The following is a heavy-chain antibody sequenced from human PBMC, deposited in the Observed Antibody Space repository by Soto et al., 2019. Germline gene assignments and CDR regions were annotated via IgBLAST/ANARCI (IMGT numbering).Heavy chain of an antibody. V-gene: IGHV1-69*06. J-gene: IGHJ6*02. CDR3: ARSSSTSCYQCYYGMDV. CDR2: IIPIFGTA. Sequence: QVQLVQSGAEVKKPGSSVKVSCKASGGTFSSYAISWVRQAPGQGLECMGGIIPIFGTANYAQKFQGRVTITADKSTSTAYMELSSLRSEDTAVYYCARSSSTSCYQCYYGMDVWGQGTTVTVSS. D-gene: IGHD2-2*01. CDR1: GGTFSSYA.